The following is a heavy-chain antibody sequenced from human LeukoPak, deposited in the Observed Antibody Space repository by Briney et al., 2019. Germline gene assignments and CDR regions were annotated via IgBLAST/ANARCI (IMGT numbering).Heavy chain of an antibody. CDR2: IGTLGDIA. V-gene: IGHV3-23*01. D-gene: IGHD2-15*01. CDR1: GFTFRSYA. J-gene: IGHJ4*02. CDR3: AKNASGGLDF. Sequence: GGSLRLSCAASGFTFRSYAMTWVRQAPGKGLEWVSAIGTLGDIAYYANSVRGRFTISRDNSKNTLYLQMTSLRAEDTAIYYCAKNASGGLDFWGQGTLVTVSS.